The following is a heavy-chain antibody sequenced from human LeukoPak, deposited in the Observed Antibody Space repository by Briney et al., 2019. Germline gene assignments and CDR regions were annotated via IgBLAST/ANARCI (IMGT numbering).Heavy chain of an antibody. CDR2: MDWDDDK. V-gene: IGHV2-70*04. J-gene: IGHJ4*02. D-gene: IGHD2-2*02. CDR1: GFSHSTSRMP. CDR3: ARAPLGVRDTYYFDY. Sequence: SGPTRVNPXQTLTLTCTFSGFSHSTSRMPVSWIRQPPGQALEWLARMDWDDDKFHSTSLKTRLTITKDTSKNQVVLTMTNMDPVDTATYYCARAPLGVRDTYYFDYWGQGTLVTVSS.